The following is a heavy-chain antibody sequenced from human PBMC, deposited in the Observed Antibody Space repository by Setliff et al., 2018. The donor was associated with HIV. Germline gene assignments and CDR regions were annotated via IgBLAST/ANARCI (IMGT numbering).Heavy chain of an antibody. CDR2: VYTTGGT. J-gene: IGHJ6*02. Sequence: SETLSLTCTVSGGSISSGIYYWIWIRQPAGKGLEWIGHVYTTGGTNYNPSLESRLTMSLDTSRNQVSLKLSSVSAADPAVYYCARDQGLELRGDYYYYGMDAWGQGTTVTVSS. CDR1: GGSISSGIYY. V-gene: IGHV4-61*09. D-gene: IGHD1-7*01. CDR3: ARDQGLELRGDYYYYGMDA.